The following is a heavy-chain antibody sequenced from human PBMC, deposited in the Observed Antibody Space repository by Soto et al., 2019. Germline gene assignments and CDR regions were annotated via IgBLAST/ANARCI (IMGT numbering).Heavy chain of an antibody. D-gene: IGHD2-21*02. CDR2: ISAYNGNT. CDR3: ARDTRLAYCGGDCYPDAFDI. CDR1: GYTFTSYG. J-gene: IGHJ3*02. V-gene: IGHV1-18*04. Sequence: SCKASGYTFTSYGISWVRQAPGQGLEWMGCISAYNGNTNYAQKLQGRVTMTTDTSTSTAYMELRSLRSDDTAVYYCARDTRLAYCGGDCYPDAFDIWGQGTMVTVSS.